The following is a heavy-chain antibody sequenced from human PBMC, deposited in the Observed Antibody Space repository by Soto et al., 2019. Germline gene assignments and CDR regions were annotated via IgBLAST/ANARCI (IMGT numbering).Heavy chain of an antibody. CDR1: GYTFTSYG. CDR3: ARDVLVDIVLHGWFDP. CDR2: ISAYNGNT. V-gene: IGHV1-18*01. D-gene: IGHD5-12*01. Sequence: GPSVKVSCKASGYTFTSYGISWVRQAPGQGLEWMGWISAYNGNTNYAQKLQGRVTMTTDTSTSTAYMELRSLRSDDTAVYYCARDVLVDIVLHGWFDPWGQGTLVTVSS. J-gene: IGHJ5*02.